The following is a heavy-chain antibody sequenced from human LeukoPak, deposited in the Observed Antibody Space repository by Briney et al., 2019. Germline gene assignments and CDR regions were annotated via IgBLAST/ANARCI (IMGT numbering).Heavy chain of an antibody. CDR1: GFTFSSYG. D-gene: IGHD2-15*01. CDR2: ISYDGSNK. J-gene: IGHJ6*03. CDR3: ARVLRYCSGGNCYSGGLGYMDV. V-gene: IGHV3-30*03. Sequence: GGSLRLSCAASGFTFSSYGMHWVRQAPGRGLEWVAVISYDGSNKYYADSVKGRFTISRDNSKNTLYLQMNSLRAEDTAVYYCARVLRYCSGGNCYSGGLGYMDVWGKGTTVTISS.